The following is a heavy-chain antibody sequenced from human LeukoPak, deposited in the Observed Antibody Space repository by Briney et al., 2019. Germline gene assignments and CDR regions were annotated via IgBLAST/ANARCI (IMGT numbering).Heavy chain of an antibody. D-gene: IGHD5-24*01. CDR3: ARRRDGYYFDY. CDR2: ISSSSSYI. V-gene: IGHV3-21*01. J-gene: IGHJ4*02. CDR1: GFTFSSYS. Sequence: PGGFLRLSCAASGFTFSSYSMNWVRQAPGKGLEWVSSISSSSSYIYYADSVKGRFTISRDNAKNSLYLQMNSLRAEDTAVYYCARRRDGYYFDYWGQGTLVTVSS.